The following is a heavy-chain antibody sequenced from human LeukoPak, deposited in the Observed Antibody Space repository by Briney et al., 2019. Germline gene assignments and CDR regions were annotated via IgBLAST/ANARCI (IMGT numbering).Heavy chain of an antibody. Sequence: GESLKISCKASGYRFTYHWIAWVRQTPGKGLEWMGIIYPGDSDTRYSPSFQGQVTISADKSISTAYLQWSSLKASDTAMYFCGRLPNSGADLTWFDPWGQGTQVTVSS. V-gene: IGHV5-51*01. D-gene: IGHD3-10*01. CDR1: GYRFTYHW. CDR2: IYPGDSDT. CDR3: GRLPNSGADLTWFDP. J-gene: IGHJ5*02.